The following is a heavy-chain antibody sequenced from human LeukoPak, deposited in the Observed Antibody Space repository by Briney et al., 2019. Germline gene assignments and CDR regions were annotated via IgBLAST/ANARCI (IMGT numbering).Heavy chain of an antibody. CDR2: INHSGST. J-gene: IGHJ4*02. CDR3: ARNSGWYGSPFDY. V-gene: IGHV4-34*01. CDR1: GGSFSGYY. D-gene: IGHD6-19*01. Sequence: PSETLSLTCAVYGGSFSGYYWSWIRQPPGKGLEWIGEINHSGSTNYNPSLKSRVTISVDTSKNQFSLKLSSVTAADMAVYYCARNSGWYGSPFDYWGQGTLVTVSS.